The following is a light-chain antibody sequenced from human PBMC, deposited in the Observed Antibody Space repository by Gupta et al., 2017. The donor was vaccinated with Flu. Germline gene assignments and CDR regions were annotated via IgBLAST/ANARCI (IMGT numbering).Light chain of an antibody. CDR2: DNS. CDR1: SSTIGSNY. Sequence: VTTSCSGTSSTIGSNYVSWYQQLTAPAPKLLIYDNSRRPAGMPDRFSGSKSGTSATLATTCLQTGDEAGYYWDTWDISMSVYVFGTGTKCTVL. V-gene: IGLV1-51*01. CDR3: DTWDISMSVYV. J-gene: IGLJ1*01.